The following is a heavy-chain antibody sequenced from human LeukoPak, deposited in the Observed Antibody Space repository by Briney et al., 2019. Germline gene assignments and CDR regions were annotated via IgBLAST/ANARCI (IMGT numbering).Heavy chain of an antibody. CDR2: ISYDGSNK. CDR1: GFTFSSYG. V-gene: IGHV3-30*18. CDR3: AKSLTAIADY. Sequence: PGGSLRLSCAASGFTFSSYGMHWVRQAPGKGLEWVAVISYDGSNKYYADSVKGRFTISRDNSKNTLYLQMNSLRAEDTAVYYCAKSLTAIADYWGQGTLVTVSS. J-gene: IGHJ4*02. D-gene: IGHD2-21*02.